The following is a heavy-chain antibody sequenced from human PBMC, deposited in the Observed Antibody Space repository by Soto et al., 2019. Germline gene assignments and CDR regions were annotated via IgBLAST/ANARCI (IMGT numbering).Heavy chain of an antibody. Sequence: EVQLLESGGGLVQPGGSLRLSCAASGFTFSSYAMSWVRQAPGKGLEWVSAISGSGGSTYYADSVKGRFTISRYNAKNTLDLQMKSLSDEDTAVYYGARDQDYDFWSGYYVKRSCHSSPLDSWVRGRMVTVSA. CDR3: ARDQDYDFWSGYYVKRSCHSSPLDS. D-gene: IGHD3-3*01. J-gene: IGHJ3*02. CDR1: GFTFSSYA. V-gene: IGHV3-23*01. CDR2: ISGSGGST.